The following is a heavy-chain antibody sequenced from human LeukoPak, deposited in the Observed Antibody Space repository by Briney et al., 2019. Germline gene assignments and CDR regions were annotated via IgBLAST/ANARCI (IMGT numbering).Heavy chain of an antibody. CDR1: GFTFSSYA. V-gene: IGHV3-7*01. CDR2: IKQDGSEK. D-gene: IGHD3-10*01. CDR3: ATHPGDSWFGYLQL. J-gene: IGHJ4*02. Sequence: PGGSLRLSCAASGFTFSSYAMHWVRQAPGKGLEWVANIKQDGSEKYYVDSVKGRFTISRDNAKNSLYLQMNSLRAEDTAVYYCATHPGDSWFGYLQLWGQGTLVTVSS.